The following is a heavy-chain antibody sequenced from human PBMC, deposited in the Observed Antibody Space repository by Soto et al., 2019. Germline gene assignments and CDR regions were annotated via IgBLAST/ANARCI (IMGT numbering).Heavy chain of an antibody. CDR2: ISGNGGST. CDR3: AKEVALMVYALRGDFDY. V-gene: IGHV3-23*01. J-gene: IGHJ4*02. Sequence: EVQLLESGGGLVQPGGSLRLSCEASGFIFSSFAMSWVRQVPGRGLEWVSGISGNGGSTYYADSVKGRFTISRDNSKNILYLQMNRLRAEDSALYYCAKEVALMVYALRGDFDYWGQGTLVTVSS. D-gene: IGHD2-8*01. CDR1: GFIFSSFA.